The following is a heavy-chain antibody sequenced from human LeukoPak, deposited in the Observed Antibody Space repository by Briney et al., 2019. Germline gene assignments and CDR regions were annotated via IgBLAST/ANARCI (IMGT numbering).Heavy chain of an antibody. D-gene: IGHD3-16*01. CDR1: GYTFTSYG. CDR2: IIPVLGTT. J-gene: IGHJ6*03. Sequence: SVKVSCKASGYTFTSYGISWVRQAPGQGLEWMGGIIPVLGTTNYAQTFQNKVTITADESTSTTYMELSSLTSEDTAVYYCATLGGDYYYYSLDVWGKGTPVTISS. CDR3: ATLGGDYYYYSLDV. V-gene: IGHV1-69*13.